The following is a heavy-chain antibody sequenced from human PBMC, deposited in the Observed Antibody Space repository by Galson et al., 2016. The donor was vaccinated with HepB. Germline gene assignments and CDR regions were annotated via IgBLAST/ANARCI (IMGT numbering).Heavy chain of an antibody. Sequence: SETLSLTCGVSGGSFTDNFWSWIRQPPGKGLEWIGEISHAGIKNFSPSLRGRLRMSTDTSKSQFSLELRSVTAADTAVYYCARGLATRPRKRDNRGLDSFDIWGPGTLGTVSS. CDR3: ARGLATRPRKRDNRGLDSFDI. CDR1: GGSFTDNF. V-gene: IGHV4-34*01. J-gene: IGHJ3*02. D-gene: IGHD1-1*01. CDR2: ISHAGIK.